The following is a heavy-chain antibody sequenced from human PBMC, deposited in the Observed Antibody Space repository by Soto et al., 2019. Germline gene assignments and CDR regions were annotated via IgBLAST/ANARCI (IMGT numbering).Heavy chain of an antibody. J-gene: IGHJ6*02. V-gene: IGHV3-30*18. CDR3: AKDDREAVAGAVHFYGMDV. Sequence: QVQLVESGGDVVQPGESLRLSCVASGFTFRWFAMLWVRQAPGKGPEWVAAVSYEGTTKTYSDDVKGRFTISRDNSRNTVYLQLDNLRREDTAMYYCAKDDREAVAGAVHFYGMDVWCQGTSVTVSS. CDR2: VSYEGTTK. CDR1: GFTFRWFA. D-gene: IGHD6-19*01.